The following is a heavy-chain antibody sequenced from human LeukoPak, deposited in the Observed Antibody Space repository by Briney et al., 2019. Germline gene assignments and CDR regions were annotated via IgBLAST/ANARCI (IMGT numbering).Heavy chain of an antibody. J-gene: IGHJ4*02. CDR2: ISSSSSYI. Sequence: GGSLRLSCAASGFTFSSYSMNWVRQAPGKGLEWVSSISSSSSYIYYADSVKGRITISRDNAKNSLYLQMNSLRAEDTAVYYCAVDCSGGSCYYEDFDYWGQGTLVTVFS. CDR3: AVDCSGGSCYYEDFDY. V-gene: IGHV3-21*01. CDR1: GFTFSSYS. D-gene: IGHD2-15*01.